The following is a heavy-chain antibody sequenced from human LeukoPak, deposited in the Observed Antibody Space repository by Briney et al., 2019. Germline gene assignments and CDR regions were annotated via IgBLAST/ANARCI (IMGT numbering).Heavy chain of an antibody. J-gene: IGHJ4*02. V-gene: IGHV1-3*01. CDR3: ARGPRAAADDY. CDR2: INAGNGNT. CDR1: GYTFINYA. Sequence: ASVKVSCKASGYTFINYAINWGRQAPGQRREWMGWINAGNGNTKYSQKFQGRVTITRDTSASTAYMELSSLTSEDTAVYYCARGPRAAADDYWGQGTLVTVSS. D-gene: IGHD6-13*01.